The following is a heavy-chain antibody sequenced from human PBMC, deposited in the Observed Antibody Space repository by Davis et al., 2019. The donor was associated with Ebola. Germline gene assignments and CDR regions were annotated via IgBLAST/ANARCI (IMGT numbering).Heavy chain of an antibody. J-gene: IGHJ4*02. Sequence: PGGSLRLSCAASGFTFSSYAMHWVRQAPGKGLEWVAVIWYDGSNKYYADSVKGRFTISRDNAKNSLYLQMNSLRAEDTAVYYCAREVAPACLDYWGQGTLVTVSS. CDR2: IWYDGSNK. D-gene: IGHD2-2*01. V-gene: IGHV3-33*08. CDR3: AREVAPACLDY. CDR1: GFTFSSYA.